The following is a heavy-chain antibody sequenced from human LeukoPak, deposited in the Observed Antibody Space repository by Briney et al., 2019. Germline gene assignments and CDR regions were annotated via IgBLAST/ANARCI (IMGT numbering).Heavy chain of an antibody. CDR2: ISSSSRCI. D-gene: IGHD5-12*01. V-gene: IGHV3-21*01. Sequence: GGSLRLSCAASGFTFSSYSMSWVRQAPGKGLEWVSSISSSSRCIYYAYSVKGRFTIPRDNAKNSLYLQMNILRAHDTGLYYCARDSGYSGYHDDANWFDPWGQGTLVTVSS. CDR3: ARDSGYSGYHDDANWFDP. CDR1: GFTFSSYS. J-gene: IGHJ5*02.